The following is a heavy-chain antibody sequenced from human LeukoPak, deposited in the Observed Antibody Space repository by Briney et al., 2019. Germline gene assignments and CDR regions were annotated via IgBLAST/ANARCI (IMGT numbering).Heavy chain of an antibody. CDR1: GGSISSYY. J-gene: IGHJ4*02. Sequence: SETLSLTCTVSGGSISSYYWSWIRQPPGKGLEWIGYIYSSGTTNYSPSLKSRVTLSVDASKNQFSLKLTSVTAADTAVYYCARGILTALDYWGQGTLVTVS. V-gene: IGHV4-59*01. CDR3: ARGILTALDY. D-gene: IGHD2-8*01. CDR2: IYSSGTT.